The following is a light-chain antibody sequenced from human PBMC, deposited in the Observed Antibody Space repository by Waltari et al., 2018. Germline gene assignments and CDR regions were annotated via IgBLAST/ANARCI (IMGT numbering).Light chain of an antibody. CDR2: EGS. J-gene: IGLJ1*01. Sequence: QSALTQPASVSGSPGQSITISCTGTSSDVGSYNLVSWFQQHPGKAPKLMIYEGSKRALVVSTRFSGSKSGNTASLTISGLQSEDEADYYCCSYAGGSAPYVFGTGTKVTVL. CDR3: CSYAGGSAPYV. CDR1: SSDVGSYNL. V-gene: IGLV2-23*01.